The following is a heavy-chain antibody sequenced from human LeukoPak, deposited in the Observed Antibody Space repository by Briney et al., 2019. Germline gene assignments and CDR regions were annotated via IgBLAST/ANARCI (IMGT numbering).Heavy chain of an antibody. V-gene: IGHV4-39*07. CDR1: GGSISSSGYY. D-gene: IGHD3-9*01. CDR3: ARDKGHFDVDY. Sequence: PSETLSLTCTVSGGSISSSGYYWGWIRQPPGKGLEWIGSIYYSGNTYYIPSLNSRLTISLDTSKNQFSLKLSSVTAADTAIYYCARDKGHFDVDYWGQGILVTVSS. J-gene: IGHJ4*02. CDR2: IYYSGNT.